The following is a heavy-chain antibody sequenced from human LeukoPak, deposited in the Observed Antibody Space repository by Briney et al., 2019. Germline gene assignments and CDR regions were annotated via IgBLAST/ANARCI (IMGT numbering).Heavy chain of an antibody. J-gene: IGHJ4*02. Sequence: GGSLRLSCAASGLSFSINAMIWVRQAPGKGLERVPGLSGIGDTLFYSDPVKGRFTISRDNSKKAVYLQMDSLSVEDSAVYYCAKKNGGGWPTIFFDYWGQGILVTVSS. D-gene: IGHD6-19*01. CDR2: LSGIGDTL. CDR1: GLSFSINA. CDR3: AKKNGGGWPTIFFDY. V-gene: IGHV3-23*01.